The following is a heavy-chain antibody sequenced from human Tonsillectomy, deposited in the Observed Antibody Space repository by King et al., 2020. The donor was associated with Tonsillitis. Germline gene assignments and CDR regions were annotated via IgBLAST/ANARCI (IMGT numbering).Heavy chain of an antibody. CDR2: ISSSSIYI. J-gene: IGHJ4*02. V-gene: IGHV3-21*01. CDR3: ASDIRTPSYLDF. Sequence: VQLVESGGGLVKPGESLRLSCAASGFTFSSYSMNWVRQAPGKGLEWVSSISSSSIYIYYADSVKGRFTISRDNAKNSLSLQMNSLRAEDTAVYYCASDIRTPSYLDFLGPPTLVTVSS. CDR1: GFTFSSYS. D-gene: IGHD1-14*01.